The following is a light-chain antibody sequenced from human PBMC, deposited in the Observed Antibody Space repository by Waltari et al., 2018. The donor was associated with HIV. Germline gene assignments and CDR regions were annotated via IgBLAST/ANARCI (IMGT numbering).Light chain of an antibody. CDR2: STS. CDR1: TGAINSGYY. CDR3: LLYYGGAQGGV. Sequence: QTVVNQEPSLTAPPGGTATPTCDSTTGAINSGYYPNLFQQKPGQVPRPVIYSTSNKHSWTPARFSGSLLGGKAALTLSGVQPEDEAEYYCLLYYGGAQGGVFGGGTKLTVL. J-gene: IGLJ3*02. V-gene: IGLV7-43*01.